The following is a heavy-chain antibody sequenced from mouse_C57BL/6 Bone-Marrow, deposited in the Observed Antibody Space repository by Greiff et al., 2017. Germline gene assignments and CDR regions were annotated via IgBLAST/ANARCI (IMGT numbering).Heavy chain of an antibody. CDR3: ARGLYYDYDGWYFDV. Sequence: EVQRVESGGGLVKPGGSLKLSCAASGFTFSSYAMSWVRQTPEKRLEWVATISDGGSYTYYPANVKGRFTISRDNAKNNLYLQMSHLKSEDTAMYYCARGLYYDYDGWYFDVWGTGTTVTVSS. D-gene: IGHD2-4*01. CDR1: GFTFSSYA. CDR2: ISDGGSYT. V-gene: IGHV5-4*01. J-gene: IGHJ1*03.